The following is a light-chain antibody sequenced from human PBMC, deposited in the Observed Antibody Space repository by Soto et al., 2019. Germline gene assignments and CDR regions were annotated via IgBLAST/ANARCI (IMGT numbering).Light chain of an antibody. Sequence: QSVLTQPPSVSGAPGQRVTISCTGSSSNIGAGYDVHWYQQLPGTAPKLLIYRNNNRPSGVPDRFSGSKSGTSASLAITGLQAEDEADYYCQSYDSSQGYVFATGTKLTVL. V-gene: IGLV1-40*01. CDR2: RNN. J-gene: IGLJ1*01. CDR1: SSNIGAGYD. CDR3: QSYDSSQGYV.